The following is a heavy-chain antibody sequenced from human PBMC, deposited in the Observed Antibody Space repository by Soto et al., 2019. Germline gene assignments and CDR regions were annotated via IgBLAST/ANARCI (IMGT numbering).Heavy chain of an antibody. CDR2: ISWNSGNI. J-gene: IGHJ4*02. CDR1: GFTFDDYA. V-gene: IGHV3-9*01. D-gene: IGHD3-10*01. Sequence: EVQLVESGGGLLQPGRSLRLSCAASGFTFDDYAMHWVRQAPGKGLEWVSGISWNSGNIGYADSVKGLITITRDNANNSLSLQTDSLRTEDTALYYWAKDLTRRGGGLITRFVFDYWGQGALVTVSS. CDR3: AKDLTRRGGGLITRFVFDY.